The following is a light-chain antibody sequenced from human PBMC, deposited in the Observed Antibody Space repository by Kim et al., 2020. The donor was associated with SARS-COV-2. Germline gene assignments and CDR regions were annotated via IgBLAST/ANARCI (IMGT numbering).Light chain of an antibody. CDR3: CSYSGTSTWV. CDR2: DVS. CDR1: GHGVGAYKC. V-gene: IGLV2-14*04. Sequence: GQVITISCPGSGHGVGAYKCLPRHPQHPGKYPQLMIYDVSQRPSGVSHRFSCSKSADAAPLITSGLQPEDEDDYYCCSYSGTSTWVFGGGTQLTVL. J-gene: IGLJ2*01.